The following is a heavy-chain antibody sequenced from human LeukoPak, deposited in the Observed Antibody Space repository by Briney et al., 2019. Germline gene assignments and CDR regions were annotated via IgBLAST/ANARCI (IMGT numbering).Heavy chain of an antibody. CDR3: AKGAQELSLIDY. J-gene: IGHJ4*02. CDR2: ISASGGST. Sequence: GGSLRLSCAASGFTFSSSAMSRVRQVPGKGLEWVSGISASGGSTYYADSVRGRFTISRDNSKNTLYLQMNGLRAEDTAVYYCAKGAQELSLIDYWGQGTLVTVSS. CDR1: GFTFSSSA. D-gene: IGHD3-16*02. V-gene: IGHV3-23*01.